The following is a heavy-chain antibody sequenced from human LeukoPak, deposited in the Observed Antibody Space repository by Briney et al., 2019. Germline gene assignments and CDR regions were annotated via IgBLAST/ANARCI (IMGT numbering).Heavy chain of an antibody. V-gene: IGHV4-34*01. CDR2: INHSGIT. J-gene: IGHJ4*02. CDR3: ANPARDFADSGAITW. CDR1: GGSFSYYY. D-gene: IGHD4-17*01. Sequence: LETLSLTCAVYGGSFSYYYWSWIRQPPGKGLEWIGEINHSGITNYNPSLKSRVTISADTSKNQFSLKLTSVTAADTAVYYCANPARDFADSGAITWWGQGTLVTVSS.